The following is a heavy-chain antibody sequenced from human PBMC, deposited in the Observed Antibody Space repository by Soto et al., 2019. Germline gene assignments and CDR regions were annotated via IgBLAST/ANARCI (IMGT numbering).Heavy chain of an antibody. CDR2: IRYDGSNT. Sequence: QVQLVESGGGVVQPGRSLRLSCAASGFTFSGYGMHWVRQAPGKGLEWVAVIRYDGSNTYYADSVKGRFTISRDNPKNTLYLQMDSLRAEDTAVYYCASDGVGATTYFGYFDYVGQGTMVTVSS. CDR1: GFTFSGYG. CDR3: ASDGVGATTYFGYFDY. J-gene: IGHJ4*02. D-gene: IGHD1-26*01. V-gene: IGHV3-33*01.